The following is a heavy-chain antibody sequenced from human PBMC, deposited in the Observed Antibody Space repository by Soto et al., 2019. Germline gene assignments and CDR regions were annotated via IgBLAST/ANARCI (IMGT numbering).Heavy chain of an antibody. Sequence: EVQLVESGGGLVQPGRSLRLTCGLSGFKFDEYGMFWVRQAPGKGLEWVSGISWNSGTIGYADSVKGRFTVSRDNAKNSLYLQMSSLSAEATALYYCAKSPCGTANGMDVWGQGTTVTVSS. CDR3: AKSPCGTANGMDV. CDR1: GFKFDEYG. CDR2: ISWNSGTI. D-gene: IGHD2-21*02. J-gene: IGHJ6*02. V-gene: IGHV3-9*01.